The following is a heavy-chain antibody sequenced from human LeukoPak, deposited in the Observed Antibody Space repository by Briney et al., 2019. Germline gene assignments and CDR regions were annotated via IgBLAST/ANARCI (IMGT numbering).Heavy chain of an antibody. Sequence: GGSLRLSCAASGFTFSSYAMSWVRQAPGKGLEWVSAISGSGGSTYYADSVKGRFTISRDNSKNTLYLQMNSLRAEDTAVYYCAGYYDSSGYYDYWGPGTLVTVSS. CDR3: AGYYDSSGYYDY. CDR1: GFTFSSYA. CDR2: ISGSGGST. D-gene: IGHD3-22*01. V-gene: IGHV3-23*01. J-gene: IGHJ4*02.